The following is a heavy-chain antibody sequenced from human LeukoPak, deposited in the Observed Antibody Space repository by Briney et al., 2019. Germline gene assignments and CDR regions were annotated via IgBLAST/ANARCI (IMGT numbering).Heavy chain of an antibody. CDR1: GFTFSRLA. V-gene: IGHV3-23*01. J-gene: IGHJ4*02. CDR3: AKDHESDGYPCLDH. Sequence: PGGSLGLSCAASGFTFSRLAMTWVRQAPGKGLEWVSTISASGPYYADAVRGRFTISRDNSRNTLSLQTDSLRAEDTAVYYCAKDHESDGYPCLDHWGLGTLVTVSS. D-gene: IGHD3-22*01. CDR2: ISASGP.